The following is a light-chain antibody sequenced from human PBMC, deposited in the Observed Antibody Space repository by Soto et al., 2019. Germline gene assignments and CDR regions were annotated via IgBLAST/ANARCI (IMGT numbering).Light chain of an antibody. CDR1: QSVSGSY. Sequence: EIVLTQSPGTLSLSPVERATLSCRASQSVSGSYLAWYQQKPGQAPRLFIYGTSSRATGIPDRLSGSGSGTDFTLTISRLEPEDFAVYYCQHYGSPLTFGGGTKVDIK. J-gene: IGKJ4*01. CDR3: QHYGSPLT. V-gene: IGKV3-20*01. CDR2: GTS.